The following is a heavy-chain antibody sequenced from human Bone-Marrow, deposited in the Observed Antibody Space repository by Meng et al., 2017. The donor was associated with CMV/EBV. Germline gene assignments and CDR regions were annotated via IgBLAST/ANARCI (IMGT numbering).Heavy chain of an antibody. J-gene: IGHJ4*02. V-gene: IGHV1-2*02. Sequence: ASVKVSCKASGYTFTGYYIHWVRQAPGQGLEWMGWINPNSGRTNYAQKFQGRVTMTRDTSISTAYMDLSRLKFNDTAVYYWAITSGYSSSWSGSPLGYWGQGTLVTVSS. D-gene: IGHD6-13*01. CDR1: GYTFTGYY. CDR3: AITSGYSSSWSGSPLGY. CDR2: INPNSGRT.